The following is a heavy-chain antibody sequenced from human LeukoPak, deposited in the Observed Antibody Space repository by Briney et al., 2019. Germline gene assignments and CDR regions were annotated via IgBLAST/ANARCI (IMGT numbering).Heavy chain of an antibody. D-gene: IGHD2-21*02. Sequence: GGSLRLSCAASGFTFSSYGMHWVRQAPGQGLEWMGIINPSGDSTSYAQKFQGRVTMTRDTSTSTVYMELSSLRSEDTAVYYCARTSGFVTGAFDIWGQGTMVTVSS. CDR3: ARTSGFVTGAFDI. V-gene: IGHV1-46*01. J-gene: IGHJ3*02. CDR1: GFTFSSYG. CDR2: INPSGDST.